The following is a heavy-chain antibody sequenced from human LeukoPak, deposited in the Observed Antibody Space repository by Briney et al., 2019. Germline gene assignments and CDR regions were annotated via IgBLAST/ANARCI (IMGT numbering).Heavy chain of an antibody. Sequence: SVKVSCKASGGTFSSYAISWVRQAPGQGLEWMGGIIPIFGTANYAQKFQGRVTITTDESTSTAYMELSSLRSEDTAVYYCARGRAGMEPNGYYYYYYYMDVWGKGTTVTVSS. D-gene: IGHD1-14*01. V-gene: IGHV1-69*05. CDR1: GGTFSSYA. CDR3: ARGRAGMEPNGYYYYYYYMDV. CDR2: IIPIFGTA. J-gene: IGHJ6*03.